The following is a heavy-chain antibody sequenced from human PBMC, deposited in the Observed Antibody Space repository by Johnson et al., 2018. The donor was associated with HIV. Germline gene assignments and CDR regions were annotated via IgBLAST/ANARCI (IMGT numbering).Heavy chain of an antibody. Sequence: QMLLVESGGGVVQPGRSLRLSCAASGFTFSSYAMHWVRQAPGKGLEWVAVISYDGSNKYYADSVKGRFTISRDNSKNTLYLQMNSLRAEDTAMYYCAKERVWYYDSSGDVAFDIWGQGTMVTVSS. D-gene: IGHD3-22*01. V-gene: IGHV3-30-3*01. CDR2: ISYDGSNK. J-gene: IGHJ3*02. CDR3: AKERVWYYDSSGDVAFDI. CDR1: GFTFSSYA.